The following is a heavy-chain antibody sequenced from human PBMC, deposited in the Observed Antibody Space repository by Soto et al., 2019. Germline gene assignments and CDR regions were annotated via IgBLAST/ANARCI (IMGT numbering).Heavy chain of an antibody. V-gene: IGHV3-30*18. CDR1: GFTFSSYG. J-gene: IGHJ6*02. CDR2: ISYDGSNK. CDR3: ANQVGANRYCMDV. Sequence: PGGSLRLSCAASGFTFSSYGMHWVRQAPGKGLEWVAVISYDGSNKYYADSVKGRFTISRDNSKNTLYLQMNSLRAEDTAVYYCANQVGANRYCMDVWGQGTTVTVSS. D-gene: IGHD1-26*01.